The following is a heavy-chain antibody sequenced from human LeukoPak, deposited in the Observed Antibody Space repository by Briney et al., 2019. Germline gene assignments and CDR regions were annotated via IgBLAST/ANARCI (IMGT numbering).Heavy chain of an antibody. CDR2: MKQDGSEK. J-gene: IGHJ4*02. CDR1: GFTFSSYE. Sequence: GGSLRLSCAASGFTFSSYEMNWVRQAPGKGLEWVANMKQDGSEKYYVDSVKGRFTISRDNAKNSLYLQMNSLRAEDTAVYYCARNLGYSSGWYHTYWGQGTLVTVSS. V-gene: IGHV3-7*01. CDR3: ARNLGYSSGWYHTY. D-gene: IGHD6-19*01.